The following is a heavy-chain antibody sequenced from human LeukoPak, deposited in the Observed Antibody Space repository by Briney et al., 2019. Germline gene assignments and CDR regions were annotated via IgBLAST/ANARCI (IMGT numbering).Heavy chain of an antibody. CDR1: GGTFSSYA. V-gene: IGHV1-69*06. CDR2: IIPIFGTA. Sequence: ASVKVSCKASGGTFSSYAISWVRQAPGQGLEWMGGIIPIFGTANYAQKFQGRVTITADKSTSTAYMELSSLRSEDTAVYYCARVEGPHYYGSGSYEDWFDPWGQGTLVTVSS. J-gene: IGHJ5*02. D-gene: IGHD3-10*01. CDR3: ARVEGPHYYGSGSYEDWFDP.